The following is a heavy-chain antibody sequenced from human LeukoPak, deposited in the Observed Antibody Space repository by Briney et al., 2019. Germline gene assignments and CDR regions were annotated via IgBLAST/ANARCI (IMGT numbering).Heavy chain of an antibody. J-gene: IGHJ4*02. CDR1: GGSISSYY. CDR2: IYYSGST. Sequence: SETLSLTCTVAGGSISSYYWCWIRQPPGKGLEWIGYIYYSGSTNYNPSLKSRVTISVDTSKNQFSLKLISVTAADTAVYYCARQPKYSSSWYSFDYWGQGTLVTVSS. CDR3: ARQPKYSSSWYSFDY. D-gene: IGHD6-13*01. V-gene: IGHV4-59*08.